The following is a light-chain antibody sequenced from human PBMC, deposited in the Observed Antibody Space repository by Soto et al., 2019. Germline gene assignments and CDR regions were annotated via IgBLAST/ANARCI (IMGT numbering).Light chain of an antibody. CDR1: SGHSSYA. CDR2: LNSDGSH. J-gene: IGLJ3*02. CDR3: QTWGTGIPWV. V-gene: IGLV4-69*01. Sequence: QLVLTQSPSASASLGASVKLTCTLSSGHSSYAIAWHQQQPEKGPRYLMKLNSDGSHSKGDGIPDRFSGSSSEAERYLTISSLQSEDEADYYCQTWGTGIPWVFGGGTQLTVL.